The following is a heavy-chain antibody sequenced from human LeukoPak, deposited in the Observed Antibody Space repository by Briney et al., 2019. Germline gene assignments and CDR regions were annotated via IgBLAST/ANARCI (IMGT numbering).Heavy chain of an antibody. CDR3: AKGGGYRSGGSCYWGYFDY. V-gene: IGHV3-23*01. Sequence: GGSLRLSCAASGFTFSSYAMSWVRQAPGKGLEWVSAISGSGGSTYYADSVKGRFTISRDNSKNTLYLQMNSLRAEDTAVYYCAKGGGYRSGGSCYWGYFDYWGQGTLVTVSS. CDR2: ISGSGGST. J-gene: IGHJ4*02. D-gene: IGHD2-15*01. CDR1: GFTFSSYA.